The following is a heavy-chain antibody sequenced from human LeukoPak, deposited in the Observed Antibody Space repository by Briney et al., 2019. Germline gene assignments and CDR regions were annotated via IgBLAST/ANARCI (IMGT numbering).Heavy chain of an antibody. V-gene: IGHV1-18*01. CDR1: GYTFTSYG. CDR3: ARDSSSWSCYYYYYGMDV. CDR2: ISAYNGNT. D-gene: IGHD6-13*01. Sequence: ASVKVSCKASGYTFTSYGISWVRQAPGQGPEWMGWISAYNGNTNYAQKLQGRVTMTTDTSTSTAYMELRSLRSDDTAVYYCARDSSSWSCYYYYYGMDVWGQGTTVTVSS. J-gene: IGHJ6*02.